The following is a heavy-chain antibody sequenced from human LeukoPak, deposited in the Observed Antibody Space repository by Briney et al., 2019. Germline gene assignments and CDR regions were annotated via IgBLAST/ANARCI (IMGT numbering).Heavy chain of an antibody. D-gene: IGHD6-19*01. Sequence: QTGGSLRLSCAASGFTFSSYAMSWVRQAPGKGLEWVSAISGSGGSTYYADSVKGRFTISRDNSKNTLYLQMNSLRAEDTAVYYCAKDKSGPYSSGYFDYWGQGTLVTVSS. CDR2: ISGSGGST. CDR3: AKDKSGPYSSGYFDY. J-gene: IGHJ4*02. CDR1: GFTFSSYA. V-gene: IGHV3-23*01.